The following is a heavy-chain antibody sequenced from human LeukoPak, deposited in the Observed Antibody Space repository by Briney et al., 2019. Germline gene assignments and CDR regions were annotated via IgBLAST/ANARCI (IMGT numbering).Heavy chain of an antibody. CDR1: GFTLGSYS. CDR3: ATISSGWLFDY. V-gene: IGHV3-21*01. J-gene: IGHJ4*02. D-gene: IGHD6-19*01. CDR2: ISSSSSYI. Sequence: GGSLRLSCAASGFTLGSYSMNWVRQAPGKGLEWVSSISSSSSYIYYADSLKGRFTISRDNAKNSLYLQMNSLRAEDTAVYYRATISSGWLFDYWGQGTLVTVSS.